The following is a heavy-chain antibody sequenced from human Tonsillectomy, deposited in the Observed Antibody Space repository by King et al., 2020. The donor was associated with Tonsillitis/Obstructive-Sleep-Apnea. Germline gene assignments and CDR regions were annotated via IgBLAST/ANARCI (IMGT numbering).Heavy chain of an antibody. Sequence: QVQLVESGGGVVQPGRSLRLSCAASGFTFSSYGMHWVRQAPGKGLEWVAVISYDGSNKYYGDSVKGRFTISRDNSKNTLYLQMNSLRAEDTAVYYCAKDSGGSYYSGADYWGQGTLVTVSS. V-gene: IGHV3-30*18. J-gene: IGHJ4*02. D-gene: IGHD1-26*01. CDR2: ISYDGSNK. CDR1: GFTFSSYG. CDR3: AKDSGGSYYSGADY.